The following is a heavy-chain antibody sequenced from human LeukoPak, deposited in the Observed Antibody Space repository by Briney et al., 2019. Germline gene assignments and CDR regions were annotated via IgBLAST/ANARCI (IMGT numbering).Heavy chain of an antibody. D-gene: IGHD2-15*01. Sequence: SETLSLTCAVSGYSIRSGYYWGWIRQPPGKGLEWIGSIYHSGTTYYNPSLKSRVTISVDTSKNQFSLKLSSVPAADTAVYYCASLCSGGSCYLESGWFDPWGQGTLVTVSS. CDR1: GYSIRSGYY. CDR3: ASLCSGGSCYLESGWFDP. V-gene: IGHV4-38-2*01. J-gene: IGHJ5*02. CDR2: IYHSGTT.